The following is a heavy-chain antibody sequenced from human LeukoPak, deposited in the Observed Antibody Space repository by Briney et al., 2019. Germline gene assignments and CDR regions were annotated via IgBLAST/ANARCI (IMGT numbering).Heavy chain of an antibody. D-gene: IGHD6-19*01. CDR2: IISSSSSK. J-gene: IGHJ4*02. CDR3: ARDGPSYSSGWGRNFDY. CDR1: GFTFSRYN. Sequence: GGSLRLSCVGSGFTFSRYNMNWVRQAPGKGLEWISYIISSSSSKYYADSVKGRFTISRDNAKNSFYLQMNSLRAKDTAIYYCARDGPSYSSGWGRNFDYWGQGTLVTVSS. V-gene: IGHV3-48*01.